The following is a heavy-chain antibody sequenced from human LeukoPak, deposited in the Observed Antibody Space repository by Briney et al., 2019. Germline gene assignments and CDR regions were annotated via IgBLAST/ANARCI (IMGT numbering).Heavy chain of an antibody. D-gene: IGHD3-22*01. CDR2: IYHSGST. CDR3: ARRTYYYDSSGYSTPVLAFDI. V-gene: IGHV4-30-2*01. Sequence: PSQTLSLTCAVSGGSISSGGYSWGWIRQPPGKGLEWIGYIYHSGSTYYNPSLKSRVTISVDRSKNQFSLKLSSVTAADTAVYYCARRTYYYDSSGYSTPVLAFDIWGQGTMVTVSS. CDR1: GGSISSGGYS. J-gene: IGHJ3*02.